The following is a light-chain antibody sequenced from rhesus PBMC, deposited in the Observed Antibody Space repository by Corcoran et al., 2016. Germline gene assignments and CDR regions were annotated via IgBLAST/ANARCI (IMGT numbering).Light chain of an antibody. V-gene: IGKV1-22*01. CDR2: KAS. Sequence: DIQMTQSPSSLSASVGDTVTITCRASQSISSWLDWYQQKPGKAPKLLIYKASRLQSGVPSRFSGRGSGTDFTLIISGLQPEDFATYYCRQYSSSPPTFGHGTKVEIK. CDR3: RQYSSSPPT. CDR1: QSISSW. J-gene: IGKJ1*01.